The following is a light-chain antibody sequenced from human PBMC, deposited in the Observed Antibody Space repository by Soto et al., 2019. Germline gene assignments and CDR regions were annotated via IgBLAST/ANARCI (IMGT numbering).Light chain of an antibody. Sequence: IQLTQSPSSLSASVGDRVTITCRASQGISSYLAWYQQKPGKAPRLLIYAASTLQSGVPSRFSGSGSGTDFTLTISSLQPEDFAVYYCQLYGSSPLYTFGQGTKVDIK. CDR2: AAS. J-gene: IGKJ2*01. CDR1: QGISSY. CDR3: QLYGSSPLYT. V-gene: IGKV1-9*01.